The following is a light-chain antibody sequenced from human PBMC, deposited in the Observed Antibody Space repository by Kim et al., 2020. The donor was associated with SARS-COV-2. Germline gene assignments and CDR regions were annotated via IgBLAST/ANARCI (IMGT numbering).Light chain of an antibody. CDR3: LQHNTYPIT. Sequence: DIQMTQSPSSLSASVGDRVTITCRASQDIRNDLGWYQQNPGKAPKRLIYAASSLQSGVPSRFSGSGSGTEFTLTISSLQPEDFATYCCLQHNTYPITFGQGTRLEIK. V-gene: IGKV1-17*01. CDR1: QDIRND. J-gene: IGKJ5*01. CDR2: AAS.